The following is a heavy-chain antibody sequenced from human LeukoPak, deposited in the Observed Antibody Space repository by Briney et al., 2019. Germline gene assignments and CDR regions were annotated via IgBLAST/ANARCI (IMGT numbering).Heavy chain of an antibody. CDR3: ARESVGWFDP. Sequence: SETLSLTCTVSGGSISGYYWSWIRQHPGKGLEWIGYIYYGGSTYYNPSLKSRVTISVDTSKNQFSLKLSSVTAADTAVYYCARESVGWFDPWGQGTLVTVSS. J-gene: IGHJ5*02. V-gene: IGHV4-31*03. CDR2: IYYGGST. CDR1: GGSISGYY.